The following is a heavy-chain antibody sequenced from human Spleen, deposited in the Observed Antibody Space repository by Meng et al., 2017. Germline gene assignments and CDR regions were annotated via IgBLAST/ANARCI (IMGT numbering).Heavy chain of an antibody. V-gene: IGHV4-4*02. CDR2: LYRSGST. J-gene: IGHJ4*02. CDR3: ATTVRN. Sequence: QLQMQESGPGVVKPSETLSLTCVVTGGSISSSDWWTWVRQPPGKGLEWIGELYRSGSTYYNSSLRSRVTISVDKSKNQFSLSLTSVTAADTAVYYCATTVRNWGQGTLVTVSS. CDR1: GGSISSSDW. D-gene: IGHD4-17*01.